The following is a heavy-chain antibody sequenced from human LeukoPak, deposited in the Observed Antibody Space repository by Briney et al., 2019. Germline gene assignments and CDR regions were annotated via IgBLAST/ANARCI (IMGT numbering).Heavy chain of an antibody. CDR3: ARANYYDISGYDY. CDR2: IASSGSTI. Sequence: GGSLRLSCAAAGFTFRRYEMNWVRQAPGKGLEWVSYIASSGSTIYYADSVKGRFTISRDNAKNSLYLQMNSLRAEDTAVYYCARANYYDISGYDYWGQGTLVTVSS. D-gene: IGHD3-22*01. J-gene: IGHJ4*02. CDR1: GFTFRRYE. V-gene: IGHV3-48*03.